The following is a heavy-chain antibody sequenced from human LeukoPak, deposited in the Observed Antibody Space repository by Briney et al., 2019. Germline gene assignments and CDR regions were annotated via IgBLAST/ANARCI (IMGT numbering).Heavy chain of an antibody. V-gene: IGHV3-21*01. CDR3: ARVKEWLPDY. Sequence: GGSLRLSCAASGFTISSYAMSWVRQAPGKGLEWVSSISSSSGYIYYADSVKGRFTISRDNAKNSLYLQMNSLRAEDTAVYYCARVKEWLPDYWGQGTLVTVSS. D-gene: IGHD3-3*01. CDR2: ISSSSGYI. CDR1: GFTISSYA. J-gene: IGHJ4*02.